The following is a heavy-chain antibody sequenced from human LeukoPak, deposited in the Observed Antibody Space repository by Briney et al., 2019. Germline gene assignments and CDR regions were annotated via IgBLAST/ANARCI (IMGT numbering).Heavy chain of an antibody. CDR3: AREARRLSSGGLDY. J-gene: IGHJ4*02. CDR1: GFTFSDYY. Sequence: PGGSLRLSCAASGFTFSDYYMTWIRQAPGKGLEWVSYISSSGSTIYYRDSVKGRFTISRDNARNSLYLQMNSLRAEDTAVYYCAREARRLSSGGLDYWGQGTLVTVSS. CDR2: ISSSGSTI. V-gene: IGHV3-11*01. D-gene: IGHD3-10*02.